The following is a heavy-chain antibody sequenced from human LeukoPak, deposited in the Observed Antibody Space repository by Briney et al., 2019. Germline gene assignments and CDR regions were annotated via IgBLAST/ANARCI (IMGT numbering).Heavy chain of an antibody. J-gene: IGHJ4*02. CDR1: GFTFSNYW. D-gene: IGHD5-12*01. CDR3: ARARGYSGYTFDY. Sequence: GGSLRLSCAASGFTFSNYWMSWVRQAPGKGLEWVANIKQDGSEKYYVDSVKGRSTISRDNAKNSLYLQMNSLRAEDTAVYYCARARGYSGYTFDYWGQGTLVTVSS. V-gene: IGHV3-7*01. CDR2: IKQDGSEK.